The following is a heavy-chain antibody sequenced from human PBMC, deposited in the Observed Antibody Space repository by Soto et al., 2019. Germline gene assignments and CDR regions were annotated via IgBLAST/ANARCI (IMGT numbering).Heavy chain of an antibody. J-gene: IGHJ4*02. CDR3: ARGGSRDTMVRGVIIPTFDY. V-gene: IGHV3-33*01. CDR1: GFTFSSYG. Sequence: VQLVESGGGVVQPGRSLRLSCAASGFTFSSYGMHWVRQAPGKGLEWVAVIWYDGSNKYYADSVKGRFTISRDNSKNTLYLQMNSLRAEDTAVYYCARGGSRDTMVRGVIIPTFDYWGQGTLVTVSS. D-gene: IGHD3-10*01. CDR2: IWYDGSNK.